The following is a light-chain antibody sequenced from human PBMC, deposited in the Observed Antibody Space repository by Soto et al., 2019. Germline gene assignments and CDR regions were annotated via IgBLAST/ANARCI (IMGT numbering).Light chain of an antibody. J-gene: IGLJ7*01. CDR1: SSNIGSNT. V-gene: IGLV1-44*01. CDR2: SNN. CDR3: AAGDDSLNGPV. Sequence: QSVLTQPPSASGTPGQRVTISCSGSSSNIGSNTVNWYQQLPGTAPKLLIYSNNQRPSGVPDRFSGSKSGTSASLAISGLQSEDEAEYYCAAGDDSLNGPVFGGGTQRTVL.